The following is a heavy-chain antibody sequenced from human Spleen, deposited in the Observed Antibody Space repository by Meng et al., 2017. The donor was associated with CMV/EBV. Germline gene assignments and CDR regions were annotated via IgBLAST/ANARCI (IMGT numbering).Heavy chain of an antibody. CDR3: ARGRRQYQPLPKYFDY. CDR2: INHSGST. D-gene: IGHD2-2*01. V-gene: IGHV4-34*01. Sequence: QVQLLQWGAGLLKPSVTLSRTCAVYGGSFSGYYGSWIRQPPGKGLEWIGEINHSGSTNYNPSLKSRVTISVDTSKNQFSLKLSSVTAADTAVYYCARGRRQYQPLPKYFDYWGQGTLVTVSS. J-gene: IGHJ4*02. CDR1: GGSFSGYY.